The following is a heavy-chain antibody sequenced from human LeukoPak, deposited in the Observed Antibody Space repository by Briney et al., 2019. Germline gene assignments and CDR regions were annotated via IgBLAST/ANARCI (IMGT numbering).Heavy chain of an antibody. J-gene: IGHJ3*02. Sequence: PGGSLRLSCAASGFTFSSHWMGWVRQCPGKGLEWVANIKEDGRKTDYMDSVKGRFTISRDNAKNSLYLQMSSLRADDTAVYYCARETYCSGSSCYKGNAFDIWGQGTMVTVSS. D-gene: IGHD2-15*01. CDR3: ARETYCSGSSCYKGNAFDI. V-gene: IGHV3-7*01. CDR1: GFTFSSHW. CDR2: IKEDGRKT.